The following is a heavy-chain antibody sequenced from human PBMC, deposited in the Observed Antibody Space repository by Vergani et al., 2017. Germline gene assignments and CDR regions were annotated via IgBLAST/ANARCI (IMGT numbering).Heavy chain of an antibody. CDR3: ARWVVEVTLDYYYGMDV. V-gene: IGHV3-21*01. CDR2: ISSSSSYI. CDR1: GFTFSSYS. D-gene: IGHD5-18*01. Sequence: EVQLVESGGGLVKPGGSLRLSCAASGFTFSSYSMNWVRQAPGKGLEWVSSISSSSSYIYYADSVKGRFTISRDNAKNSLYLQMNSLRAEDTALYYCARWVVEVTLDYYYGMDVWGQGTTVTVSS. J-gene: IGHJ6*02.